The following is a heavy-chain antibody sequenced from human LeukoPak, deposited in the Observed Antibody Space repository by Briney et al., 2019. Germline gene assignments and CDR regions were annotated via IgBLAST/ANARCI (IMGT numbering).Heavy chain of an antibody. CDR3: GSDPNGDYVGALGY. J-gene: IGHJ4*01. V-gene: IGHV3-23*01. CDR1: GFTFSSYA. CDR2: VTSRGVGT. Sequence: GGSLRLSCTDSGFTFSSYALAWVRQAPGKGLEWVAAVTSRGVGTHYADSVKGRFTISRDNSKNTVYLQMNSLRAEDTAIYYCGSDPNGDYVGALGYWGRGTLVTVSS. D-gene: IGHD4-17*01.